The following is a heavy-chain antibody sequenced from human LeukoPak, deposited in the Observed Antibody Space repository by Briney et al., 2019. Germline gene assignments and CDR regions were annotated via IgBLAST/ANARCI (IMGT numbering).Heavy chain of an antibody. V-gene: IGHV4-39*07. Sequence: PSETLSLTCTVSGGSISSSSYYWGWIRQPPGKGLEWIGSIYYSGSTYYNPSLKSRVTISVDTSKNQFSLKLSSVTAADTAVYYCARDEGSSGYYYVSEFDPWGQGTLVTVSP. CDR2: IYYSGST. D-gene: IGHD3-22*01. J-gene: IGHJ5*02. CDR3: ARDEGSSGYYYVSEFDP. CDR1: GGSISSSSYY.